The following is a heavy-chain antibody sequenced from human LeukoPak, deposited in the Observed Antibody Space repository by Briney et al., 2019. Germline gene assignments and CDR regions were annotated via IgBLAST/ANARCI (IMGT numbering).Heavy chain of an antibody. CDR3: ARDEVGLNWFDP. J-gene: IGHJ5*02. V-gene: IGHV4-59*02. Sequence: SETLSLTCTVSGGSVSTSYWSWIRQPPGEGLEWIGYIYYTGSTNYNPSVKSRVTISIDTSKNQFSLKFTSVTAADTAVYYCARDEVGLNWFDPWGQGTLVTVSS. D-gene: IGHD1-26*01. CDR2: IYYTGST. CDR1: GGSVSTSY.